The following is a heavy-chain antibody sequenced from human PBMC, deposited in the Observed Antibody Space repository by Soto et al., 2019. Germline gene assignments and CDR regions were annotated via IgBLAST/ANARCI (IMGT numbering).Heavy chain of an antibody. CDR3: ARSAQWDGFDP. J-gene: IGHJ3*01. CDR1: GGSISSINDY. D-gene: IGHD2-8*01. Sequence: QVQLQESGPGLVKPSQTLSLTCTVSGGSISSINDYWSGIRQHPEKGLEWIGYISYSGSTFYNSSLKSRVTISLDTSKNQFSLKLTSVTAADTAIYYCARSAQWDGFDPWGQGTMVTVSS. CDR2: ISYSGST. V-gene: IGHV4-31*03.